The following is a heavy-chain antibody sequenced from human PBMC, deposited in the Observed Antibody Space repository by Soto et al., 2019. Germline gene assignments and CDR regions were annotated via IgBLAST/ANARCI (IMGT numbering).Heavy chain of an antibody. D-gene: IGHD3-10*01. CDR2: IYHSGST. Sequence: SSGTPSPPCAVSCGSISSGGYSWGWVRQPPGKGLDWIGYIYHSGSTYYNPSLKSRVTISVDRSKNQFSLKLSSVTAADTAVYYCARMNGYYYGSGSYYNWFDPWGQGTLVTVSS. CDR3: ARMNGYYYGSGSYYNWFDP. V-gene: IGHV4-30-2*01. CDR1: CGSISSGGYS. J-gene: IGHJ5*02.